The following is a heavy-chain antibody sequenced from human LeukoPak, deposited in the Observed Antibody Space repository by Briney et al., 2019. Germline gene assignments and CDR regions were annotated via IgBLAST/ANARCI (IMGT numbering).Heavy chain of an antibody. CDR3: ARDQYYDILSGYYYYGMDV. Sequence: ASVKVSCKASGHTFTSYGISWVRQAPGQGLEWMGWISAYNGNTNYAQKLQGRVTMTTDTSTSTAYMELRSLRSDDTAVYYCARDQYYDILSGYYYYGMDVWGQGTTVTVSS. CDR2: ISAYNGNT. J-gene: IGHJ6*02. CDR1: GHTFTSYG. V-gene: IGHV1-18*01. D-gene: IGHD3-9*01.